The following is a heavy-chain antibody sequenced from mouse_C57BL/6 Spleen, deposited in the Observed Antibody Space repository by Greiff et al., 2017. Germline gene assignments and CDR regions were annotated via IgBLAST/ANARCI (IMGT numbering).Heavy chain of an antibody. CDR2: ISNGGGST. V-gene: IGHV5-12*01. CDR1: GFTFSDYY. Sequence: EVKLVESGGGLVQPGGSLKLSCAASGFTFSDYYMYWVRQTPEKRLEWVAYISNGGGSTYYPDTVKGRFTISRDNAKNTLYLQMSRLKSEDTAMYYCARHDYGSSYGENAMDYWGQGTSVTVSS. J-gene: IGHJ4*01. CDR3: ARHDYGSSYGENAMDY. D-gene: IGHD1-1*01.